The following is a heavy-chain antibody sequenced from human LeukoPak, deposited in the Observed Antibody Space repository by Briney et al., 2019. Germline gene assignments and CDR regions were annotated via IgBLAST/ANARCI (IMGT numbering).Heavy chain of an antibody. CDR3: ARHAKERRALVGAIDY. CDR2: HSGTT. V-gene: IGHV4-55*02. D-gene: IGHD1-26*01. J-gene: IGHJ4*02. Sequence: HSGTTSYNRSLKSRITISVETSKNQFWRKLSSVTAADTAVYYCARHAKERRALVGAIDYWGQGTLVTVSS.